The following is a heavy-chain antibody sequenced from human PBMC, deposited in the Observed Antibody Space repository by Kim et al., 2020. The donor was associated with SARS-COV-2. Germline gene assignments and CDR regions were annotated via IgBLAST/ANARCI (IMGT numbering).Heavy chain of an antibody. V-gene: IGHV3-15*01. CDR1: GFTFSNAW. D-gene: IGHD4-4*01. Sequence: GGSLRLSCAASGFTFSNAWMSWVRQAPGKGLEWVGRIKSKTDGGTTDYAAPVKGRFTISRDDSKNTLYLQMNSLKTEDTAVYYCSWEMTTVTYYYYYGMDVWGQGTTVTVSS. CDR3: SWEMTTVTYYYYYGMDV. CDR2: IKSKTDGGTT. J-gene: IGHJ6*02.